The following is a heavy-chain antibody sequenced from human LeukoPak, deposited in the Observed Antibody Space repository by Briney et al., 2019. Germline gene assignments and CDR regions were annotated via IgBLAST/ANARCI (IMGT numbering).Heavy chain of an antibody. V-gene: IGHV4-59*11. J-gene: IGHJ5*02. CDR1: GGSITSHS. D-gene: IGHD6-13*01. CDR3: ARDAGMAGHPPGNWFDP. CDR2: TYYSGAT. Sequence: SETLSFTCNVSGGSITSHSWNWIRQSPGKGLEWIGYTYYSGATNYSPSLKSRVTISLDTSKSQISLKLKSVTAADTAVYFCARDAGMAGHPPGNWFDPWGQGTLVTVSS.